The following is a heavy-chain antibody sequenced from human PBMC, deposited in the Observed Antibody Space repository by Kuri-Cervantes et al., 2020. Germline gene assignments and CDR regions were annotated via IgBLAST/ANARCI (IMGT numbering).Heavy chain of an antibody. CDR1: GGSISSSSYY. CDR2: IYTSGST. D-gene: IGHD5-12*01. V-gene: IGHV4-61*02. J-gene: IGHJ4*02. Sequence: SETLSLTCTVSGGSISSSSYYWGWIRQPAGKGLEWIGRIYTSGSTNYNPSLKSRVTISVDTSKNQFSLKLSSVTAADTAVYYCARVGVYSGYDFTHWGQGTLVTVSS. CDR3: ARVGVYSGYDFTH.